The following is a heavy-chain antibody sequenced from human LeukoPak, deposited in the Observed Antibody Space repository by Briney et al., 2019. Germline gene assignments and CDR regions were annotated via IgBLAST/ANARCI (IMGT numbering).Heavy chain of an antibody. CDR2: IKRDGSSA. J-gene: IGHJ4*02. V-gene: IGHV3-74*01. D-gene: IGHD6-19*01. CDR1: GFTFSSYW. Sequence: GGSLRLSCAASGFTFSSYWMHWVRQAPGKGLVWVSRIKRDGSSANYADSVKRRFTISRDNAKNTVYLQMNSLRAEDTAVYYCARVGYSSGWYSIDYWGQGALVTVSS. CDR3: ARVGYSSGWYSIDY.